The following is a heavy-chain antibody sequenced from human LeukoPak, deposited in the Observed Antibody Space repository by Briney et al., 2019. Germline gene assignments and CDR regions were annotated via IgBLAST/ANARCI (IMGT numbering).Heavy chain of an antibody. J-gene: IGHJ4*02. CDR2: IYYSGST. V-gene: IGHV4-59*01. D-gene: IGHD3-16*02. Sequence: SETLSLTCTVSGGSISSYYWSWIRQPPGMGLEWIGCIYYSGSTNYNPSLKSRVTISVDTSKNQFSLKLSSVTAADTAVYYCARLRLGELSCDYWGQGTLVTVSS. CDR3: ARLRLGELSCDY. CDR1: GGSISSYY.